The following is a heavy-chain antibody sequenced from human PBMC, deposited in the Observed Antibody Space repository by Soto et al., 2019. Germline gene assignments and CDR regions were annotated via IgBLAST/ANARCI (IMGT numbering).Heavy chain of an antibody. CDR1: GGSISSYY. V-gene: IGHV4-59*01. D-gene: IGHD2-2*01. Sequence: PSETLSLTCTVSGGSISSYYWSWIRQPPGKGLEWIGYIYYSGSTNYNPSLKSRVTISVDTSKNQFSLKLSSVTAADTAVYYCARVRQYCSATSCYFGPRGRRTLVTVSS. CDR2: IYYSGST. J-gene: IGHJ5*02. CDR3: ARVRQYCSATSCYFGP.